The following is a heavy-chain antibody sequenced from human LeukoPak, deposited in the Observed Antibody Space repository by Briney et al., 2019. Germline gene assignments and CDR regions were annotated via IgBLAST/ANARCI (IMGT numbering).Heavy chain of an antibody. CDR3: AKRGSYYFDY. CDR1: GFTFANYD. CDR2: ISASGSPT. J-gene: IGHJ4*02. Sequence: GGSLRLSCAASGFTFANYDMTWVRQAPGKGLEYVSGISASGSPTYYPDPMEGRFIISRDNFRNIVYLQINSLRPEDTAIYYCAKRGSYYFDYWGQGTLVTVSS. V-gene: IGHV3-23*01. D-gene: IGHD3-10*01.